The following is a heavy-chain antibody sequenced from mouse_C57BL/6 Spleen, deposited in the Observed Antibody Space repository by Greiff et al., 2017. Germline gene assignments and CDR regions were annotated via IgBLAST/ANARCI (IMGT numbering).Heavy chain of an antibody. D-gene: IGHD2-1*01. CDR2: ILPGSGST. Sequence: QVQLQQSGAELMKPGASVKLSCKATGYTFTGYWIEWVKQRPGHGLEWIGEILPGSGSTNYNEKFKGKATLTADKSSSTAYMQLSRLTSEDSAVYYCARSIYYVSLYDFDYWGQGTTLTVSS. CDR1: GYTFTGYW. V-gene: IGHV1-9*01. J-gene: IGHJ2*01. CDR3: ARSIYYVSLYDFDY.